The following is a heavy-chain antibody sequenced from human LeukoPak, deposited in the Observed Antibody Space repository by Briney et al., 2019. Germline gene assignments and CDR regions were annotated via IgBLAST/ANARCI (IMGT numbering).Heavy chain of an antibody. V-gene: IGHV4-34*01. CDR3: ARSTASSWFHGWFDP. Sequence: SETLSLTCAVYGGSFSGYYWRWIRQPPGKGLEWIGEINHSGSTNYNPSLKSRVTISVDTSKNQFSLKLSSVTAADTAVYYCARSTASSWFHGWFDPWGQGTLVTVSS. CDR1: GGSFSGYY. CDR2: INHSGST. J-gene: IGHJ5*02. D-gene: IGHD6-13*01.